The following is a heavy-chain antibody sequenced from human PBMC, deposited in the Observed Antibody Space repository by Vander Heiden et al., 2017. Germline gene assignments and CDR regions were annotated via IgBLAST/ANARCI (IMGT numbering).Heavy chain of an antibody. D-gene: IGHD2-15*01. V-gene: IGHV3-23*01. CDR2: ISGSGGGT. J-gene: IGHJ6*02. CDR3: AKSTGVGCSGGSCYLMDV. Sequence: GGSLRLSCAASGFTFSSYAMSWVRQAPGTGLESVSAISGSGGGTYYADSVKGRFTISRDNSKNTLYLQMNSLRAEDTAVYYCAKSTGVGCSGGSCYLMDVWGQGTTVTVSS. CDR1: GFTFSSYA.